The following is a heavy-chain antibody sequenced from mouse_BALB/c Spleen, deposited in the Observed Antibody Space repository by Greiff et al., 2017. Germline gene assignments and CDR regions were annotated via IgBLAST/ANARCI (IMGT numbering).Heavy chain of an antibody. CDR3: GRTYGYEGYFDV. V-gene: IGHV1-37*01. CDR1: GYSFTGYF. J-gene: IGHJ1*01. Sequence: EVKLVESGPELVKPGASVKISCKASGYSFTGYFMNWVKQSHGKSLEWIGRINPYNGDTFYNQKFKGKATLTVDKSSSTAHMELLSLTSEDSAVYYCGRTYGYEGYFDVWGAGTTVTVSS. CDR2: INPYNGDT. D-gene: IGHD2-2*01.